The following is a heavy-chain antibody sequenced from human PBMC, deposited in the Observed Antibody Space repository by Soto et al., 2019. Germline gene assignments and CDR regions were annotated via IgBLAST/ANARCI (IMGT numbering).Heavy chain of an antibody. D-gene: IGHD1-26*01. CDR1: GFSLSTSGVG. Sequence: QITLKESGLTLVKPTQTLTLTCTFSGFSLSTSGVGVGWIRQPPGKALEWLALIYWDDDKRYSPSLKSRLTITKDTSKNQVVLTMTNMDPVDTATYYCAHRILGAIHFDYWGQGTLVTVSS. J-gene: IGHJ4*02. CDR3: AHRILGAIHFDY. CDR2: IYWDDDK. V-gene: IGHV2-5*02.